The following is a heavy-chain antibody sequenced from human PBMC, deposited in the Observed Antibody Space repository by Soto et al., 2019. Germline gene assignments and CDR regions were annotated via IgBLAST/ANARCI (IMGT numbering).Heavy chain of an antibody. D-gene: IGHD3-10*01. Sequence: PSETLSLTCTVSGGSISSYYWSWIRQPPGKGLEWIGYIYYSGSTNCNPSLKSRVTISVDTSKNQFSLKLSSVTAADTAVYYCARRQGLWFGELWDYYYMDVWGKGTTVTVSS. CDR1: GGSISSYY. CDR3: ARRQGLWFGELWDYYYMDV. J-gene: IGHJ6*03. CDR2: IYYSGST. V-gene: IGHV4-59*08.